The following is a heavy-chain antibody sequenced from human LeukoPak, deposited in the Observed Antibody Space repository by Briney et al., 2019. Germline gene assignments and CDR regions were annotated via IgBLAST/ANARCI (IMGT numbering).Heavy chain of an antibody. Sequence: SETLSLTCTVSGGSISSYYWSWIRQPAGKGLEWIGRIYTSGSTNYNPSLKSRVTMSVDTSKNQFSLKLSSVTAADTAVYYCARDGDYGKVTSFDYWGQGTLVTVSS. CDR1: GGSISSYY. CDR2: IYTSGST. D-gene: IGHD4-17*01. V-gene: IGHV4-4*07. J-gene: IGHJ4*02. CDR3: ARDGDYGKVTSFDY.